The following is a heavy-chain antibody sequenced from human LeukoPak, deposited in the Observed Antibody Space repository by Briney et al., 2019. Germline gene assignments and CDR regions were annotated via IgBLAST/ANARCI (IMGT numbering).Heavy chain of an antibody. CDR3: ARSPSIAVADLFDY. CDR2: ISAYNGNT. J-gene: IGHJ4*02. D-gene: IGHD6-19*01. CDR1: RYTFTSYG. Sequence: ASVKVSCKASRYTFTSYGISWVRQAPGQGLEWMGWISAYNGNTNYAQKLQGRVTMTTDTSTSTAYMELRSLRSDDTAVYYCARSPSIAVADLFDYWGQGTLVTVSS. V-gene: IGHV1-18*01.